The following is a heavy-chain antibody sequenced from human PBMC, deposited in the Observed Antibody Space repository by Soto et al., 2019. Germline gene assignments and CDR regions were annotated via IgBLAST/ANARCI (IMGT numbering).Heavy chain of an antibody. CDR2: IYHSGST. CDR3: ARGSFRRHLQYYFDY. J-gene: IGHJ4*02. CDR1: GGSISSGGYY. D-gene: IGHD3-3*02. V-gene: IGHV4-31*03. Sequence: SETLSLTCTVSGGSISSGGYYWSWIRQHPGKGLEWIGYIYHSGSTYYNPSLKSRVTISVDTSKNQFSLKLSSVTAADTAVYYCARGSFRRHLQYYFDYWGQGTLVTVSS.